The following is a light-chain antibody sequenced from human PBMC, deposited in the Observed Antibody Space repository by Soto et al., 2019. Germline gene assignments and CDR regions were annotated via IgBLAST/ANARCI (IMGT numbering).Light chain of an antibody. CDR1: TSNIGAGYD. Sequence: QSVLTQPPSVSGAPGQRVTISCTGSTSNIGAGYDVFWYQQLPRTAPKLLIYRNTSRPSGVPDRFSASKSYTSASLAITGLQAEDEADHYCQSFDSSLSGVVFGGGTKLTVL. V-gene: IGLV1-40*01. CDR2: RNT. J-gene: IGLJ3*02. CDR3: QSFDSSLSGVV.